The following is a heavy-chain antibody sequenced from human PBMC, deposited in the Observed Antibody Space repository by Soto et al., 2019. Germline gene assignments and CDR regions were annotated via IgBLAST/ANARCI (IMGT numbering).Heavy chain of an antibody. CDR3: ARRYCSGGGCYADFDY. V-gene: IGHV3-73*01. D-gene: IGHD2-15*01. CDR2: IKTKVESYGT. CDR1: GFTLSGFD. Sequence: EVQLVESGGGLVQPGGSLKLSCAASGFTLSGFDIHWVRQASGEGLEWVGRIKTKVESYGTELAASVKGRFTISRDDPKNTVYLEMNSLKAEDTAVYYCARRYCSGGGCYADFDYWGQGALVTVSS. J-gene: IGHJ4*02.